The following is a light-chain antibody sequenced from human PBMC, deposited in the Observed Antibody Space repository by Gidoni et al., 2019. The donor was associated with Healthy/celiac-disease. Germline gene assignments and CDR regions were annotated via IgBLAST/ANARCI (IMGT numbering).Light chain of an antibody. CDR2: DVS. J-gene: IGLJ3*02. CDR1: SSDVGGYHY. Sequence: QSALPQPASVSGSPGQSITISCTGTSSDVGGYHYVSWYQQHPGKAPKLMIYDVSNRPSGVSNRFSGSKSGNTASLTISGLQAEDEADYYCSSYTSSSTVWVFGGGTKLTVL. V-gene: IGLV2-14*03. CDR3: SSYTSSSTVWV.